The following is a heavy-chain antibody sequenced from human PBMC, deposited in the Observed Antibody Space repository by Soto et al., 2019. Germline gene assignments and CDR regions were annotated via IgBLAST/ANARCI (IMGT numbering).Heavy chain of an antibody. D-gene: IGHD3-3*01. J-gene: IGHJ3*02. CDR3: AKLRITIFGVASDAFDI. Sequence: GGSLRLSCAASGFTFSSYAMSWVRQAPGKGLEWVSAISGSGGSTYYADSVKGRFTISRDNSKNTLYLQMNSLRAEDTAVYYCAKLRITIFGVASDAFDIWGQGTMVTVSS. CDR1: GFTFSSYA. V-gene: IGHV3-23*01. CDR2: ISGSGGST.